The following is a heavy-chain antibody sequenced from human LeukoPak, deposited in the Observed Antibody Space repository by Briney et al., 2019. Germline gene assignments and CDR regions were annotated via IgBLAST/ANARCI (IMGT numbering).Heavy chain of an antibody. CDR2: ISWDGGST. V-gene: IGHV3-43D*03. CDR1: GFTFSSYS. D-gene: IGHD3-22*01. CDR3: AKGVPLGYYYDSSGHPFDY. Sequence: QSGGSLRLSCAASGFTFSSYSMNWVRQAPGKGLEWVSLISWDGGSTYYADSVKGRFTISRDNSKNSLYLQMNSLRAEDTALYYCAKGVPLGYYYDSSGHPFDYWGQGTLVTVSS. J-gene: IGHJ4*02.